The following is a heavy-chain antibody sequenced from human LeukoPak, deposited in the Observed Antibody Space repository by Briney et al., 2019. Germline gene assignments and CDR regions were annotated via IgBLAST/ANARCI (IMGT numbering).Heavy chain of an antibody. J-gene: IGHJ6*03. CDR2: ISSSSSYI. V-gene: IGHV3-21*01. CDR1: GFTFSSYS. Sequence: GGSLRLSCAASGFTFSSYSMNWVRQAPGKGLEWVSSISSSSSYIYYADSVKGRFTISRDNAKNSLYLQMNSLRAEDTAVYYCARLYSSSWYEAEPYYMDVWGKGTTVTVSS. D-gene: IGHD6-13*01. CDR3: ARLYSSSWYEAEPYYMDV.